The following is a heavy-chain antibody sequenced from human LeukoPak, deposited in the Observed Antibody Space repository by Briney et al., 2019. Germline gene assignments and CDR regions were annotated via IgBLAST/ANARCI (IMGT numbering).Heavy chain of an antibody. V-gene: IGHV1-2*02. D-gene: IGHD3-16*01. J-gene: IGHJ4*02. CDR3: ARGLDY. CDR1: GFTFTAYH. CDR2: INPNSGGT. Sequence: ASVKVSCKASGFTFTAYHMHWVRQAPGQGLEWMGWINPNSGGTNYAQKFQGRVTMTRDTSISTAYMELSSLRSEDTAVYYCARGLDYWGQGTLVTVSS.